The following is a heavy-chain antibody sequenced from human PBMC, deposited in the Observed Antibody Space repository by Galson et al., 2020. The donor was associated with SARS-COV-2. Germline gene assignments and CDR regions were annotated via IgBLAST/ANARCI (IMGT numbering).Heavy chain of an antibody. CDR1: GGSISSSNYY. D-gene: IGHD3-3*01. CDR3: ARHPLKGFTVFGVFTRSGAFDI. J-gene: IGHJ3*02. CDR2: IYYSGST. V-gene: IGHV4-39*01. Sequence: TISLTCTVSGGSISSSNYYWGWIRQPPGKGLEWIGSIYYSGSTYYNPSLKSRVTISVDTSKNQFSLRLSSVTAADTAVYYCARHPLKGFTVFGVFTRSGAFDICGQGSRVTVSS.